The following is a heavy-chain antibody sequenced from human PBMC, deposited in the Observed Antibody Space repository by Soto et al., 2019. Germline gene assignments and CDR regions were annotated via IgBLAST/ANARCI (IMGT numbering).Heavy chain of an antibody. Sequence: QLQLQESGSGLVKPSQTLSLTCAVSGASISSGGYSWSWIRQPPGKGLEWIGYMYHSGSTYYNPSLKSRVTISVDRSKSQFSLNLNSVTAAATAVYYCAKYGGKNAFDMWGQGTMVTVSS. CDR1: GASISSGGYS. CDR3: AKYGGKNAFDM. D-gene: IGHD4-17*01. V-gene: IGHV4-30-2*01. J-gene: IGHJ3*02. CDR2: MYHSGST.